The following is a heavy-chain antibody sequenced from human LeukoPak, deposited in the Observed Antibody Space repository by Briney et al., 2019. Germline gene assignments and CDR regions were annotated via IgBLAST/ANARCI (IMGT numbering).Heavy chain of an antibody. J-gene: IGHJ4*02. V-gene: IGHV3-7*01. CDR2: INQNQSEK. D-gene: IGHD1-26*01. CDR1: GFTFSNYW. CDR3: ARPRRQGPIVGATHYFDY. Sequence: GGSLRLSCAASGFTFSNYWMSWVRQAPGRGLEWVANINQNQSEKFYVDSVKGRFTISRDNAKNSLYLQMNSLRAEDTAVYYCARPRRQGPIVGATHYFDYWGQGTLVTVSS.